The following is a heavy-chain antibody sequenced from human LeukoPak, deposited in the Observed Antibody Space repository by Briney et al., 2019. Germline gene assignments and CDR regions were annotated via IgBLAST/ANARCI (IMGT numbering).Heavy chain of an antibody. D-gene: IGHD5-18*01. J-gene: IGHJ4*02. CDR2: ISSSGTII. CDR3: AKWGYSYGYDY. Sequence: GGSLRLSCVGSGFTFSTYSMNWVRQAPGKGLEWISYISSSGTIIYYVDSVKGRFTISRDNAKSSLNLQMNSLRADDTAVYYCAKWGYSYGYDYWGQGTLVTVSS. CDR1: GFTFSTYS. V-gene: IGHV3-48*04.